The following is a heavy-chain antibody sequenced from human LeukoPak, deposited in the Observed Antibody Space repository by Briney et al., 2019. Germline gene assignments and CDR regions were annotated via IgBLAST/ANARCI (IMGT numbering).Heavy chain of an antibody. Sequence: VSVKVSCKASGYTFTSYGISWVRQAPGQGLEWMGWISANNGDTDYPPKLQDRVTMTTDTYTSTAYTELRSLRSDDTAMYYCARESHETREDYWGQGTLVTVSS. V-gene: IGHV1-18*01. CDR3: ARESHETREDY. J-gene: IGHJ4*02. D-gene: IGHD1-1*01. CDR2: ISANNGDT. CDR1: GYTFTSYG.